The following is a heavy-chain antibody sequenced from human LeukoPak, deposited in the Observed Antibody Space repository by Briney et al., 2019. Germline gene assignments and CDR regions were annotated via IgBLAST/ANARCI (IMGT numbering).Heavy chain of an antibody. CDR2: IGGSGDYT. D-gene: IGHD6-13*01. J-gene: IGHJ4*02. Sequence: GGSLRLSCAASGFIFSTYVMIWVRQAPGKGLEWVSLIGGSGDYTYYADSVKGRSTISRDNSKDTLYLQTNSLRPEDTAVYYCARDWYDYWGQGTLVTVSS. CDR3: ARDWYDY. V-gene: IGHV3-23*01. CDR1: GFIFSTYV.